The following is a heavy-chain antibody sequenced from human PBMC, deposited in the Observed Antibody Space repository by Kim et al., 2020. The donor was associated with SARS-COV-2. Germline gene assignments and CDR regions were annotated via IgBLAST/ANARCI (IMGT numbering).Heavy chain of an antibody. D-gene: IGHD6-25*01. CDR2: IYYSGST. CDR1: GGSISSGDYY. Sequence: SETLSLTCTVSGGSISSGDYYWSWIRQPPGKGLEWIGYIYYSGSTYYNPSLKSRVTISVDTSKNQFSLKLSSVTAADTAVYYCARVAATWAFDIWGQGTMVTVSS. CDR3: ARVAATWAFDI. V-gene: IGHV4-30-4*01. J-gene: IGHJ3*02.